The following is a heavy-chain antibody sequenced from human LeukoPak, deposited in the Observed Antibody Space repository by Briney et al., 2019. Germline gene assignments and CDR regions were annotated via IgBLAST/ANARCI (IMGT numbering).Heavy chain of an antibody. CDR1: GGSISSSNW. CDR3: ARYRGASGYHFDY. V-gene: IGHV4-4*02. J-gene: IGHJ4*02. D-gene: IGHD5-12*01. Sequence: SGTLSLTCAVSGGSISSSNWWSWVRQPPGKGLEWIGEIYRSGSTNYNPSLKSRVTISVYKSKNQFSLKLSSVTAADTAMYYCARYRGASGYHFDYWGQGTLVTVSS. CDR2: IYRSGST.